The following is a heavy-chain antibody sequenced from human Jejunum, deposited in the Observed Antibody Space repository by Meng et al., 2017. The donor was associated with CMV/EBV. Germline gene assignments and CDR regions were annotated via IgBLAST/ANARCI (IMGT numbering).Heavy chain of an antibody. CDR2: IRYDGSIK. J-gene: IGHJ5*02. V-gene: IGHV3-30*02. CDR1: GFNFSAYD. Sequence: QVQLVESGXGVVQPGGSLRLSCTTSGFNFSAYDMHWVRQPPGKGLEWLTFIRYDGSIKYYADSVKDRFTISRDNSKNTLYLQMNGLRAEDTSFYYCAKGDAWGQGTLVHVSS. CDR3: AKGDA.